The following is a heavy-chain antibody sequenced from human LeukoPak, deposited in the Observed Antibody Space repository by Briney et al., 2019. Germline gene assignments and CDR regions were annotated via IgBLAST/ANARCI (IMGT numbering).Heavy chain of an antibody. CDR1: GGTFSSYA. V-gene: IGHV1-69*13. D-gene: IGHD6-19*01. CDR2: IIPIFGTA. Sequence: GASVKVSCKASGGTFSSYAISWVRQAPGQGLEWMGGIIPIFGTANYAQKFQGRVTITADESTSTAYMELSSLRSEDTAVYYCAGVYSSGWYGRYYYYYMDVWGKGTTVTVSS. CDR3: AGVYSSGWYGRYYYYYMDV. J-gene: IGHJ6*03.